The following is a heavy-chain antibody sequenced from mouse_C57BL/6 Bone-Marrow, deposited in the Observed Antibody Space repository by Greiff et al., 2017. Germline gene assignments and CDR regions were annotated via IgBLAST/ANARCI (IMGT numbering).Heavy chain of an antibody. D-gene: IGHD2-4*01. CDR2: INPSSGYT. CDR3: ARSGSPDDYPFAY. CDR1: GYTFTSYT. J-gene: IGHJ3*01. V-gene: IGHV1-4*01. Sequence: VQLQQSGAELARPGASVKMSCKASGYTFTSYTMHWVKQRPGKGLEWIGYINPSSGYTKYNQKFKDKATLTADKSSSTAYMQLSSLTSEDSAVYYCARSGSPDDYPFAYWGQGTLVTVSA.